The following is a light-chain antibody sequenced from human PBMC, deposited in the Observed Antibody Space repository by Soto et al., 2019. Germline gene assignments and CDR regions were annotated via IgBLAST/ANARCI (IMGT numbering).Light chain of an antibody. CDR1: QTISSW. CDR2: KAS. CDR3: QQYNSYSPA. V-gene: IGKV1-5*03. J-gene: IGKJ1*01. Sequence: DIQITQSPSTLFGSVGDRVTLTCRASQTISSWLAWYQQKPGKAPKLLIYKASTLKSGVPSRFSGSGSGTEFTLTISSLQPDDFATYYCQQYNSYSPAFGQGTKVDIK.